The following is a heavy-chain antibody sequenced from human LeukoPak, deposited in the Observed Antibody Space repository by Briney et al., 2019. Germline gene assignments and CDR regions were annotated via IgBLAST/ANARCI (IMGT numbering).Heavy chain of an antibody. Sequence: GGSLRLPCAASGFTFSSYSMNWVRQAPGKGLEWVSSISSSSSYIYYADSVKGRFTISRDNAKNSLYLQMNSLRAEDTAVYYCARDESVIPFDIWGQGTMVTVSS. CDR2: ISSSSSYI. CDR1: GFTFSSYS. V-gene: IGHV3-21*01. J-gene: IGHJ3*02. CDR3: ARDESVIPFDI. D-gene: IGHD2-21*01.